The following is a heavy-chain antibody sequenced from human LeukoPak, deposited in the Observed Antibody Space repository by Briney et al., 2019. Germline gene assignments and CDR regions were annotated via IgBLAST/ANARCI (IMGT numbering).Heavy chain of an antibody. CDR2: IYDSGST. CDR3: ARDLLGTSAFDI. D-gene: IGHD2-8*02. V-gene: IGHV4-39*07. J-gene: IGHJ3*02. Sequence: SETLSLTCTVSGGSIRSSYYYWGWIRQPLGKGLEWIGSIYDSGSTYYNPSLKSRVTISVDTSKNQFSLKLSSVTAADTAVYYCARDLLGTSAFDIWGQGTMVTVSS. CDR1: GGSIRSSYYY.